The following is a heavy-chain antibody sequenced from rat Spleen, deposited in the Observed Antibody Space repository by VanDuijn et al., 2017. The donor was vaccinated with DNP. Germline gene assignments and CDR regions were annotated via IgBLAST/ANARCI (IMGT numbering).Heavy chain of an antibody. CDR3: ARHVLPLRVWDY. Sequence: EVQLVASGGGLVQPGRSLKLSCAASGFTFSDYYMAWVRQAPTKGLEWVAYIRYDGYSTYFGDSVKGRFTISRENAKNTLYLQMNSLRSEDTATYYCARHVLPLRVWDYWGQGVMVTVSS. J-gene: IGHJ2*01. CDR2: IRYDGYST. D-gene: IGHD1-4*01. V-gene: IGHV5-22*01. CDR1: GFTFSDYY.